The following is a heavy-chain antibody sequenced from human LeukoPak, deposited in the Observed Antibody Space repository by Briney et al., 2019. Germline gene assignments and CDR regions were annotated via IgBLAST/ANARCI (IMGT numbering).Heavy chain of an antibody. CDR1: GGSISSYY. CDR3: AKILTGTGTTMDV. CDR2: IYYNGIS. J-gene: IGHJ6*02. Sequence: SETLSLTCTVSGGSISSYYWSWLRQPPGKGLEWIAYIYYNGISNYNPSLKSRVIISVDSSKNQFSLKLTSVTAADTAVYYCAKILTGTGTTMDVWGQGTTVTVSS. D-gene: IGHD1-20*01. V-gene: IGHV4-59*01.